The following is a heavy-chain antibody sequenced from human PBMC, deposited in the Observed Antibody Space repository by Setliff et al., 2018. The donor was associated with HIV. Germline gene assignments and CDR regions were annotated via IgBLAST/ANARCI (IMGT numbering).Heavy chain of an antibody. V-gene: IGHV1-2*02. CDR3: ARDPGYNCNSFDS. J-gene: IGHJ4*02. CDR1: GDAFTDYY. Sequence: GASVKVSCKASGDAFTDYYIHWVRQAPGQGLEWMGWINPNSGGTNYAQKFQGRVTMTRDTSISTAFMDLSRLRSDDTAVYYCARDPGYNCNSFDSWGQGSLVTVSS. D-gene: IGHD1-1*01. CDR2: INPNSGGT.